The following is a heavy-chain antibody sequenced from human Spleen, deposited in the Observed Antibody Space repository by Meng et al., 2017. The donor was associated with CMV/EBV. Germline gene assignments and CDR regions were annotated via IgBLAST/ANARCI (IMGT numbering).Heavy chain of an antibody. CDR3: ASTSTIAALDY. J-gene: IGHJ4*02. V-gene: IGHV4-34*01. D-gene: IGHD6-6*01. CDR1: GGSFSGYY. CDR2: INHSGST. Sequence: SETLSLTCAVYGGSFSGYYWSWIRQPPGKGLEWIGEINHSGSTNYNPSLKSRVTISVDTSKNQFSLKLSSVTAADTAVHYCASTSTIAALDYWGQGTLVTVSS.